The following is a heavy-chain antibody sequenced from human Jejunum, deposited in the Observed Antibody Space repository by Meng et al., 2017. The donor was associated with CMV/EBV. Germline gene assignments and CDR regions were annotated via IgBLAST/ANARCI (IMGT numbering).Heavy chain of an antibody. D-gene: IGHD2-2*01. CDR1: GFTFSSYN. Sequence: EVQLVESGXXXXXPXXSXXRSCAASGFTFSSYNMNWARQAPGKGLEWISYFSIDSSNIAYADSVKGRFTISRDNAKNSLYLQMNSLRAEDTAVYYCVRDNAWAFDYWGQGTLVTVSS. CDR3: VRDNAWAFDY. V-gene: IGHV3-21*03. CDR2: FSIDSSNI. J-gene: IGHJ4*02.